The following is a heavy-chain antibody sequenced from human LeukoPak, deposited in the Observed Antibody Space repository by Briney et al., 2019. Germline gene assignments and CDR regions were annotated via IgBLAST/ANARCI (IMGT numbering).Heavy chain of an antibody. CDR3: ARRSTGYSFDY. Sequence: GGSLRLSCAASGFTFSSYSMHWVRQAPGKGREWVSYISSSSSTIYYADSVKGRFTISRDNAKNSLYLQMNSLRAEDTAVYYCARRSTGYSFDYWGQGTLVTVSS. CDR1: GFTFSSYS. D-gene: IGHD6-13*01. CDR2: ISSSSSTI. V-gene: IGHV3-48*01. J-gene: IGHJ4*02.